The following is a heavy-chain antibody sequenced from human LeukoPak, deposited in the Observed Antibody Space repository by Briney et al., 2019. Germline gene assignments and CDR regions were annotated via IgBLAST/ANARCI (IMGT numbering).Heavy chain of an antibody. D-gene: IGHD1/OR15-1a*01. J-gene: IGHJ4*02. Sequence: SQTLSLTCGISGDSVSSNTAAWNWIRQSASRGLEWLGRTYYRSKWYNNYAVSVKSRITINSDSSKNQVSLQLNSVSPEDTAMYYCARENNRGRFDYWGQGTLVTVSS. CDR2: TYYRSKWYN. CDR1: GDSVSSNTAA. V-gene: IGHV6-1*01. CDR3: ARENNRGRFDY.